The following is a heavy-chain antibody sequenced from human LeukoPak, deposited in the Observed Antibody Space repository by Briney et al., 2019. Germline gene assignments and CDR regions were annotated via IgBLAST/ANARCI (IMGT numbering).Heavy chain of an antibody. Sequence: GGSLRLSCAASGFTFSSYWMSWVRQAPGEGLEWVANIKQDGSEKYYVDSVKGRFTISRDNAKKSLYLQMNSLRAEDTAVYYCAGEISGGSSWYNNYYYMDVWGKGTTVTVSS. CDR2: IKQDGSEK. CDR1: GFTFSSYW. D-gene: IGHD6-13*01. J-gene: IGHJ6*03. V-gene: IGHV3-7*01. CDR3: AGEISGGSSWYNNYYYMDV.